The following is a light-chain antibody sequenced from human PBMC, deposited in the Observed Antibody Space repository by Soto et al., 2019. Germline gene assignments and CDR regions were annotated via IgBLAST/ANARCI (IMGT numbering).Light chain of an antibody. J-gene: IGKJ4*01. CDR2: DAS. CDR3: QQYGNWPPLT. Sequence: EIVMTQSPATLSVSPGERATLSCRASQSVTSNLAWYQQKPGQAPRLLIYDASTRATGIPARFSGSGSETDFPLTISNLQSEDFAVYYCQQYGNWPPLTFGGGTKVEIK. CDR1: QSVTSN. V-gene: IGKV3-15*01.